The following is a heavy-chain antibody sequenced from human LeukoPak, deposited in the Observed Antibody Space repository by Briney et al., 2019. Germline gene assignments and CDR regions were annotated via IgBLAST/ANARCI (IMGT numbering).Heavy chain of an antibody. J-gene: IGHJ6*02. CDR2: IYYSGST. D-gene: IGHD3-9*01. Sequence: SETLSLTWTVSGGSISSYYWSWIRQPPGKGLEWVGYIYYSGSTNYNPSLKSRVTISVDTSKNQFSLKLSSVTAADTAVYYCARATLYYDTYYYYYYGMDVWGQGTTVTVSS. V-gene: IGHV4-59*01. CDR3: ARATLYYDTYYYYYYGMDV. CDR1: GGSISSYY.